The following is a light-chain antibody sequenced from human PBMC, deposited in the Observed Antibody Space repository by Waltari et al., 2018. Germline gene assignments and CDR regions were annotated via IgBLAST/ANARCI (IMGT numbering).Light chain of an antibody. CDR3: QQYNSYPLT. CDR1: QGINNY. CDR2: GTS. Sequence: DIQMTQSPSSLSASVGDRVTITCRASQGINNYLGWFQQKPGKAPKSLIYGTSTLQSGVPSRFSGSGSGTDFTLTISSLQPEDFATDYCQQYNSYPLTFGGGTKVEIK. V-gene: IGKV1-16*01. J-gene: IGKJ4*01.